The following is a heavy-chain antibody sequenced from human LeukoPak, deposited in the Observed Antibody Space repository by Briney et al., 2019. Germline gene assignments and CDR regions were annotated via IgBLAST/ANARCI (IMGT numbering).Heavy chain of an antibody. V-gene: IGHV3-48*01. CDR2: ITWSGETI. CDR3: ARDRRSSGTLDAFDI. CDR1: GFTFNSYS. J-gene: IGHJ3*02. D-gene: IGHD1-26*01. Sequence: GGSLRLSCAASGFTFNSYSMNWVRQAPGKGLQWISYITWSGETIYYADSVKGRFTISRDNAKNTLYLQMGSLRAEDMAVYYCARDRRSSGTLDAFDIWGQGTMVTVSS.